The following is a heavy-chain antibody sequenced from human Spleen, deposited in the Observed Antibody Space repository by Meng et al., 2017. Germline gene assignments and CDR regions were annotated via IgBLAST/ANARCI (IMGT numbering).Heavy chain of an antibody. D-gene: IGHD6-19*01. CDR2: INTYNGDT. CDR1: DYTFTTSG. Sequence: GESLKISCKASDYTFTTSGITWVRQAPGQGLEWMGWINTYNGDTKYAQQLQGRVTMTTDTSTSTGYMDLRSLRSDDTAVYYCARGKQWNYAMDVWGQGTTVTVSS. CDR3: ARGKQWNYAMDV. V-gene: IGHV1-18*01. J-gene: IGHJ6*01.